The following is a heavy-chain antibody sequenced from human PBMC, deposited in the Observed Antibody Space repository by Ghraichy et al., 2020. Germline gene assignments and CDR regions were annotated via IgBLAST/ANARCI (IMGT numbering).Heavy chain of an antibody. CDR2: INGGAINT. D-gene: IGHD6-19*01. V-gene: IGHV3-23*01. CDR1: GFTFSSYA. Sequence: GGSLRLSCAATGFTFSSYAMSWVRQAPGKGLEWVSVINGGAINTYYADSVKGRFTISRDNSKNTLYLQMNSLRADDTAVYYCAKVGSGWYEFDYWGQGTLVTVSS. CDR3: AKVGSGWYEFDY. J-gene: IGHJ4*02.